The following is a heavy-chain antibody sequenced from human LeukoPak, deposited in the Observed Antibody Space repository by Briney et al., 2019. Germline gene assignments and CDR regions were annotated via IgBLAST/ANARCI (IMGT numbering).Heavy chain of an antibody. J-gene: IGHJ2*01. CDR1: GYSFRNYG. CDR2: INPTNEKT. Sequence: VASVKVSCKASGYSFRNYGMHWVRQAPGQRLEWMGWINPTNEKTKYSEKFQGRVTISRDTGASTVYMELSSLRSEDTAVYYCARDHRTKSDGYYFVNELWYFDLWGRGTLVTVSS. V-gene: IGHV1-3*01. CDR3: ARDHRTKSDGYYFVNELWYFDL. D-gene: IGHD3-22*01.